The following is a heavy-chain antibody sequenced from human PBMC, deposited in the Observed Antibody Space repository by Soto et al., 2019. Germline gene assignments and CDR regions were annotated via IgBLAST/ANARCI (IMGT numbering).Heavy chain of an antibody. V-gene: IGHV1-69*02. CDR1: GGTFSSYT. D-gene: IGHD3-22*01. CDR2: IIPILGIA. CDR3: AGVLRVGYYDISGHREDAFDS. Sequence: QVQLVQSGAEVKKPGSSVKVSCKASGGTFSSYTISWVRQAPGQGLEWMGRIIPILGIANYAQKFQGRVTITADKSTSTAYMELSCLRADDMAVYYCAGVLRVGYYDISGHREDAFDSRGKGTMVTVS. J-gene: IGHJ3*02.